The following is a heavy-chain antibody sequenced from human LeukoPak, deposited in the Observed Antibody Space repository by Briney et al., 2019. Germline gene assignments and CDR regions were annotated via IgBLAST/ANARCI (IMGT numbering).Heavy chain of an antibody. CDR3: ARDQLRHDY. D-gene: IGHD4-23*01. CDR1: GFTFSSNY. J-gene: IGHJ4*02. V-gene: IGHV3-20*04. CDR2: INWNGGST. Sequence: GGSLRLSCAASGFTFSSNYMSWVRQAPGKGLEWVSGINWNGGSTGYADSVKGRFTISRDNAKNSLYLQMNSLRAEDTAFYYCARDQLRHDYWGQGTLVTVSS.